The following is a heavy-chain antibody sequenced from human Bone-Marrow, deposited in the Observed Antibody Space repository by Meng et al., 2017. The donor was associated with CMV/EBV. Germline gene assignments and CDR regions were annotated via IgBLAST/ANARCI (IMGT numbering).Heavy chain of an antibody. J-gene: IGHJ3*02. CDR2: ISSSGSTI. V-gene: IGHV3-11*04. CDR3: VRLMAAHDAFDI. CDR1: GFTFSDYY. D-gene: IGHD5-24*01. Sequence: GESLKISCAASGFTFSDYYMSWIRQAPGKGLEWVSYISSSGSTIYYADSVKGRFTISRDNAKNSLYLQMNSLRAEDTAVYYCVRLMAAHDAFDIWGQGTMVTVSS.